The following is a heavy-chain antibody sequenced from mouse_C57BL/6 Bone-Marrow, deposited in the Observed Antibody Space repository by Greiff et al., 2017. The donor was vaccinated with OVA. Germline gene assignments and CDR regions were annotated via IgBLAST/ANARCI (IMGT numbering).Heavy chain of an antibody. D-gene: IGHD2-5*01. CDR1: GFTFSSYA. CDR2: ISDGGSYT. J-gene: IGHJ2*01. CDR3: AREYSTPYYFDS. Sequence: EVMLVESGGGLVKPGGSLKLSCAASGFTFSSYAMSWVRQTPEKRLEWVATISDGGSYTYYPDNVKGPFTISRDNAKNNLYLQMSYLMSEDTAIYYCAREYSTPYYFDSGGQGTTLTVSS. V-gene: IGHV5-4*01.